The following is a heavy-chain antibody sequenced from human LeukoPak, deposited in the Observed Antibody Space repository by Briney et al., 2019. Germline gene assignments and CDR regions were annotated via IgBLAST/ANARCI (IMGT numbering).Heavy chain of an antibody. CDR1: GFTFSGSA. Sequence: PGGSLRLPCAASGFTFSGSAMHWVRQASGKGLEWVGRIRSKANSYATAYAASVKGRFTISRDDSKNTAYLQMNSLKTEDTAVYYCTSHNWDYYYYYYMDVWGKGTTVTVSS. J-gene: IGHJ6*03. V-gene: IGHV3-73*01. CDR2: IRSKANSYAT. CDR3: TSHNWDYYYYYYMDV. D-gene: IGHD7-27*01.